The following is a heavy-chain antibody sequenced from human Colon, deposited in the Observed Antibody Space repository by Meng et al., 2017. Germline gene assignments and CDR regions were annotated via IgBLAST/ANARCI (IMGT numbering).Heavy chain of an antibody. Sequence: QGQSDESGHGLVKPSGSLSPTCAVSGDTISTNWWNWVRQAPGKGLEWIGDIFRSVGIHYNPSLRNRVTISVAKSTTQLSLKLLSLTAADTTVYYCAGGAIGTQPFHYWGQGTLVTVSS. D-gene: IGHD1-26*01. CDR1: GDTISTNW. CDR3: AGGAIGTQPFHY. V-gene: IGHV4-4*02. J-gene: IGHJ4*02. CDR2: IFRSVGI.